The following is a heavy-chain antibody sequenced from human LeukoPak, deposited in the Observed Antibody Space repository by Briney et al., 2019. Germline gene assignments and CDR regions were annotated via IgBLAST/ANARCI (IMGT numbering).Heavy chain of an antibody. CDR2: INQNGGQS. V-gene: IGHV3-7*03. CDR3: VKNSGWYCLDY. CDR1: GFSFSNYW. J-gene: IGHJ4*02. Sequence: GGSLRLSCEASGFSFSNYWMTWVRQAPGKGLEWVADINQNGGQSYYVDSVKGRFTLSRDNAKNSLFLQLDSLRAEDTAVYYCVKNSGWYCLDYWGQGITVIVSS. D-gene: IGHD6-13*01.